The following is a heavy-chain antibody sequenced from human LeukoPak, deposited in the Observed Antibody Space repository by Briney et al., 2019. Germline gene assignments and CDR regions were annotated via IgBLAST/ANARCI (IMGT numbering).Heavy chain of an antibody. Sequence: SVKVSCKASGGTFSSYAISWVRQAPGQGLEWMGGIIPIFGTANYAQKFQGRVTITADKSTSTAYMELSSLRSEDTAVYYCAGAGGDCSSTSCYGHYYYGMDVWGKGTTVTVSS. D-gene: IGHD2-2*01. CDR3: AGAGGDCSSTSCYGHYYYGMDV. CDR1: GGTFSSYA. J-gene: IGHJ6*04. V-gene: IGHV1-69*06. CDR2: IIPIFGTA.